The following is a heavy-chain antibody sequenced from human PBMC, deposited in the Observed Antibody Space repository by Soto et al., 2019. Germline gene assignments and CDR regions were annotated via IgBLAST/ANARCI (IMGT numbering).Heavy chain of an antibody. CDR2: ISYDGSNK. Sequence: PGGSLRLSCAASGFTFSSYGMHWVRQAPGKGLEWVAVISYDGSNKYYADSVKGRFTISRDNSKNTLYLQMNSLRAEDTAVYYCAKGGGGGYGMDVWGQGTTVTVSS. CDR3: AKGGGGGYGMDV. D-gene: IGHD3-16*01. V-gene: IGHV3-30*18. CDR1: GFTFSSYG. J-gene: IGHJ6*02.